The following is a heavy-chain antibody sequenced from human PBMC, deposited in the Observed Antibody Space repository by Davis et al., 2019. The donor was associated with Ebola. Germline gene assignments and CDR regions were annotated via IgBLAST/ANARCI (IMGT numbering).Heavy chain of an antibody. CDR1: GFTFSNYA. Sequence: GGSLRLSCAASGFTFSNYAMSWVRQAPGKGLEWVSSITGSGGSRYHADSVKGRVTISRDNSKNTLYLQMNSLRVEDTAIYYCAKDTSNVWFDVWGQGTMVTVAS. CDR2: ITGSGGSR. D-gene: IGHD6-19*01. J-gene: IGHJ3*01. CDR3: AKDTSNVWFDV. V-gene: IGHV3-23*01.